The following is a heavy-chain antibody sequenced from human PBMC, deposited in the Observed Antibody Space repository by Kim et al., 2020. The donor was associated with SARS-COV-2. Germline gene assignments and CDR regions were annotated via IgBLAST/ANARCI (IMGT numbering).Heavy chain of an antibody. J-gene: IGHJ6*02. CDR2: ITSTGGST. Sequence: GGSLRLSCAASGFSIKTFAMSYVRQAPGKGLEWVSAITSTGGSTYYVDSVKGRFTISRDNSKNTVFLQMNTLRAEDTAVYYCGKGDGFVDVWGQGLAVIVSS. V-gene: IGHV3-23*01. CDR3: GKGDGFVDV. D-gene: IGHD2-2*03. CDR1: GFSIKTFA.